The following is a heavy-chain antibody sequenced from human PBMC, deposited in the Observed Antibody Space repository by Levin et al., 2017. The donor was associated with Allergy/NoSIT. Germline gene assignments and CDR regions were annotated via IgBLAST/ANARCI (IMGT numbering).Heavy chain of an antibody. CDR2: IAYDGSNK. J-gene: IGHJ4*02. Sequence: GESLKISCAVSRFTFSNYGMHWVRQAPGKGLEWVAIIAYDGSNKYYAESVKGRFTISRDNSKNTLYLQMNSLRAEDTAVYYCARSRGYEGIDYWGQGTLVTVSS. V-gene: IGHV3-30*03. CDR1: RFTFSNYG. D-gene: IGHD5-12*01. CDR3: ARSRGYEGIDY.